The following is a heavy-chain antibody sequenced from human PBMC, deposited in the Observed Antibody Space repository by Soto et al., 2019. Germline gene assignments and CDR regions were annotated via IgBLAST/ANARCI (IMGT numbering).Heavy chain of an antibody. D-gene: IGHD2-21*01. CDR1: GFTFSSYW. CDR3: VRDSRVFQPR. CDR2: IKQDGSEK. V-gene: IGHV3-7*03. J-gene: IGHJ1*01. Sequence: EVLLVESGGDLVQPGRSLRLSCAASGFTFSSYWMSWVRQAPGKGLEWVANIKQDGSEKYYVDSVKGRFTISRDNAKNSLYLQMNSLRAEDAAVYYCVRDSRVFQPRWRQGTLVTVSS.